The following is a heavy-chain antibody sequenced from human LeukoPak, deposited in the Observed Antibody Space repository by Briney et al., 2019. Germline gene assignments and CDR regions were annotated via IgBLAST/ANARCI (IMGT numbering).Heavy chain of an antibody. CDR1: GFTFSTYA. J-gene: IGHJ4*02. D-gene: IGHD2-2*01. V-gene: IGHV3-64*02. CDR2: ISTNGDST. CDR3: ARWGSTSCYDY. Sequence: GGSLRLSCAASGFTFSTYAMHWVRQAPGKGLEYVSAISTNGDSTYYADSVKGRFAISRDNSKNTLFLQMGSLRADDMAVYYCARWGSTSCYDYWGQGTLVTVSS.